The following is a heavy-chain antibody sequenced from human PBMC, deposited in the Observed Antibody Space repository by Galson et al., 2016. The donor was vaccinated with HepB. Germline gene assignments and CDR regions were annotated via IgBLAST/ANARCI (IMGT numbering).Heavy chain of an antibody. J-gene: IGHJ4*02. D-gene: IGHD6-13*01. Sequence: SLRLSCAVSGFTFSSYWMSWVRQGPGKGLEWVAIIKRDGSEKYYVDSVKGRFTISRDNAKKSLYLQMNSLRAEDTAVYYCARVGIGSSWYFDYWGQGTLVTVSS. CDR1: GFTFSSYW. CDR2: IKRDGSEK. V-gene: IGHV3-7*01. CDR3: ARVGIGSSWYFDY.